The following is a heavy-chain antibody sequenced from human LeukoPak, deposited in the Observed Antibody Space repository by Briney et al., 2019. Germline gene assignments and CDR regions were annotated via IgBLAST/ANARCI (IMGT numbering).Heavy chain of an antibody. Sequence: GGSLRLSCAASGFIFYDYAMHWVRQAPGKGVEWVSLINGGGGRTFYGDSVKGLFIISRDNAKNTLYLQMHSLRAEDTAVYYCARDTRYDSSGYYSYTAFDIWGQGTMVTVSS. CDR1: GFIFYDYA. CDR3: ARDTRYDSSGYYSYTAFDI. D-gene: IGHD3-22*01. J-gene: IGHJ3*02. V-gene: IGHV3-43*02. CDR2: INGGGGRT.